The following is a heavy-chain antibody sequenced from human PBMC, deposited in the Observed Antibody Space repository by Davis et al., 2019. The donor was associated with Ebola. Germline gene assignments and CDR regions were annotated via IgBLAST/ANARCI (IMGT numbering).Heavy chain of an antibody. CDR3: AREVATIHFDY. CDR2: ISWNSGSI. V-gene: IGHV3-74*01. CDR1: GFTFSSYW. D-gene: IGHD5-24*01. Sequence: HTGGSLRLSCAASGFTFSSYWMHWVRQAPGKGLEWVSGISWNSGSIGYADSVKGRFTISRDNSKNTLYLQMNSLRAEDTAVYYCAREVATIHFDYWGQGTLVTVSS. J-gene: IGHJ4*02.